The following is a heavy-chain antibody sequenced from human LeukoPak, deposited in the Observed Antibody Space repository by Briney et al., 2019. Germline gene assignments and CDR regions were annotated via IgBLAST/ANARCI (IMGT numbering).Heavy chain of an antibody. Sequence: GSLRLSCAASGFTFSDYYMSWIRQPPGKGLEWIGEINHSGSTNYNPSLKSRVTISVDTSKNQFSLKLSSVTAADTAVYYCARDEGDWGQGTLVTVSS. CDR3: ARDEGD. CDR1: GFTFSDYY. CDR2: INHSGST. V-gene: IGHV4-34*01. J-gene: IGHJ4*02.